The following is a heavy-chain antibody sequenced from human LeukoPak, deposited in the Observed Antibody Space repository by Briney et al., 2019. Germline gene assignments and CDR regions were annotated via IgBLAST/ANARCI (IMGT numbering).Heavy chain of an antibody. CDR1: GFTFSSYA. CDR2: ISESGGTT. D-gene: IGHD5-18*01. V-gene: IGHV3-23*01. J-gene: IGHJ4*02. Sequence: GGSLRLSCAASGFTFSSYAMNWVRQAPGKGLEWVSSISESGGTTDYADSVKGRFTISRDNSKNTLYLQINNLRAEDTAVYYCAKDGMPRGYSVKPIDYWGQGTLVTVSS. CDR3: AKDGMPRGYSVKPIDY.